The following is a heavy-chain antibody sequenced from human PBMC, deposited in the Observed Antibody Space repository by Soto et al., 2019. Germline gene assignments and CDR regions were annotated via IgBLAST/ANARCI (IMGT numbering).Heavy chain of an antibody. V-gene: IGHV4-31*03. D-gene: IGHD1-26*01. CDR1: NASIPSSGYY. J-gene: IGHJ4*02. Sequence: QVQLQESGTRLVDASQPLSLTCNVSNASIPSSGYYWSCVRQPPGKRLEWIGYIYHSGSTFYSPSPQRRLTMSLDTSMHQFAPTLGSVTAADTAVYHCARMSGTYSAADYWGQGTLVTVSS. CDR2: IYHSGST. CDR3: ARMSGTYSAADY.